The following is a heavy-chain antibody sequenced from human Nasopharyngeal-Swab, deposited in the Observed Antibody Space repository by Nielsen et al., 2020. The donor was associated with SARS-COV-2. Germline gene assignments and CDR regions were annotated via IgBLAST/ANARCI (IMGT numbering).Heavy chain of an antibody. CDR1: GFTFSSYS. D-gene: IGHD5-12*01. V-gene: IGHV3-21*01. J-gene: IGHJ6*02. Sequence: GESLKISCAASGFTFSSYSMNWVRQAPGKGLEWVSSISSSSSYIYYADSVKGRFTISRDNAKNSLYLQMNSLRAEDTAVYYCARAPNSGYDSGLPMDVWGQGTTVTVSS. CDR3: ARAPNSGYDSGLPMDV. CDR2: ISSSSSYI.